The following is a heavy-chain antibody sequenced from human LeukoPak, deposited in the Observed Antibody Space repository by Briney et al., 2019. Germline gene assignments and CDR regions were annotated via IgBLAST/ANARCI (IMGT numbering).Heavy chain of an antibody. J-gene: IGHJ4*02. CDR3: ARSLSRFSSSWCPFDY. Sequence: SETLSLTCTVSGGSISSGGYYWSWIRQPPGKGLEWIGYIYHSGSTYYNPSLKSRVTISVDRSKNQFSLKLSSVTAADTAVYYCARSLSRFSSSWCPFDYWGQGTLVTVSS. CDR2: IYHSGST. D-gene: IGHD6-13*01. CDR1: GGSISSGGYY. V-gene: IGHV4-30-2*01.